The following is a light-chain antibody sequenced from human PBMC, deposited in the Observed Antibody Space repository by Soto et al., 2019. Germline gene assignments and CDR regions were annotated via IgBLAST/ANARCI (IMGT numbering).Light chain of an antibody. CDR1: QSISSW. CDR2: DAS. Sequence: DFQMTQSPSTLSASVGDRVTITCRASQSISSWLAWYQQKPGKAPKLLIFDASSLEGGVPSRFSGSGSGTEFALTISSLQPDDSATYYCQEYNGYSTFGQGTKVDNK. V-gene: IGKV1-5*01. J-gene: IGKJ1*01. CDR3: QEYNGYST.